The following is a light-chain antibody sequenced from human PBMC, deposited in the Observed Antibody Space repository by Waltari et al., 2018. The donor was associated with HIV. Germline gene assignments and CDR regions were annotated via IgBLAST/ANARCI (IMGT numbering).Light chain of an antibody. CDR2: WAS. J-gene: IGKJ1*01. CDR1: QNIFYTSNNQSH. CDR3: QQYYSSPQT. V-gene: IGKV4-1*01. Sequence: DIVMTQSPESLTVSLGERATLTCNSRQNIFYTSNNQSHLSWYQHKAGQPPKLLISWASSRESGVPDRFSGSGSGTNFSLTISSLETADVAIYYCQQYYSSPQTFGRGTRVEIK.